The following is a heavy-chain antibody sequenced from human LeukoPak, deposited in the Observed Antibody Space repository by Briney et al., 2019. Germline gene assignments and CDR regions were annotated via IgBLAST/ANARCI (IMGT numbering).Heavy chain of an antibody. CDR3: AKHGYCSGISCFFDF. D-gene: IGHD2-2*03. CDR1: GFTFSSYA. J-gene: IGHJ4*02. V-gene: IGHV3-23*01. CDR2: ISGSGPYT. Sequence: GGSLRLSCAASGFTFSSYAMSWVRQAPGTGLEWVSAISGSGPYTFYTDSVKGRFTISRDSSKNTLYLQMNSLRAEDTALYYCAKHGYCSGISCFFDFWGQGTQVTVSS.